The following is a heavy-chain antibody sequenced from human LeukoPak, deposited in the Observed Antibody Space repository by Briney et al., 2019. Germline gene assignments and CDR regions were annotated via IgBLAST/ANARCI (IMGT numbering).Heavy chain of an antibody. D-gene: IGHD5-12*01. CDR3: AKDSRVATMGEYYFDY. V-gene: IGHV3-43*01. CDR2: ISWDGGST. Sequence: GGSLRLSCAASGFTFDDYTMHWVRQAPGKGLEWVSLISWDGGSTYYADSVKGRFTISRDNSKNSLYLQMNSLRTEDTALYYCAKDSRVATMGEYYFDYWGQGTLVTVSS. CDR1: GFTFDDYT. J-gene: IGHJ4*02.